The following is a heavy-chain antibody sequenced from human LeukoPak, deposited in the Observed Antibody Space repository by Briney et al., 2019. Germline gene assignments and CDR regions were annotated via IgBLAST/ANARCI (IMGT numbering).Heavy chain of an antibody. CDR2: ISAYSGNT. CDR1: GYTFSSYG. CDR3: ATETLTGYYKDY. Sequence: ASVKVSCKASGYTFSSYGISWVRQAPGQGLEWMGWISAYSGNTHYAQKFQGRVTMTTDTSTTTAYMELSSLRSEDTAVYYCATETLTGYYKDYWGQGTLVTVSS. D-gene: IGHD3-9*01. V-gene: IGHV1-18*01. J-gene: IGHJ4*02.